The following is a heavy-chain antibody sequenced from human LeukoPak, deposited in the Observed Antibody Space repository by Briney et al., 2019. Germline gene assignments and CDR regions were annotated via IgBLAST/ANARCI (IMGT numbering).Heavy chain of an antibody. Sequence: GSLRLSCAASGLTFSSHWMHWVRQAPGKGLVWVSRITNDGSSTTYADSVKGRFTISRDNSKNTLYLQMNSLRAEDTAVYYCARGGAVSVGDYYGMDVWGQGTTVTVSS. V-gene: IGHV3-74*01. J-gene: IGHJ6*02. CDR3: ARGGAVSVGDYYGMDV. CDR1: GLTFSSHW. D-gene: IGHD3-10*01. CDR2: ITNDGSST.